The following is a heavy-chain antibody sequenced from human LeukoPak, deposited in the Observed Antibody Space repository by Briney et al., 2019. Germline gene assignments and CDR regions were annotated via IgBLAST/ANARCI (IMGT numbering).Heavy chain of an antibody. J-gene: IGHJ3*02. Sequence: ASVKVSCKASGYTFTSYGISWVRQAPGQGLEWMGWISAYNGNTNYAQKLQGGVTMTTDTSTSTAYMELRSLRSDDTAVYYCAVTTGTTGWDAFDIWGQGAMVTVSS. CDR2: ISAYNGNT. CDR3: AVTTGTTGWDAFDI. V-gene: IGHV1-18*01. CDR1: GYTFTSYG. D-gene: IGHD1-1*01.